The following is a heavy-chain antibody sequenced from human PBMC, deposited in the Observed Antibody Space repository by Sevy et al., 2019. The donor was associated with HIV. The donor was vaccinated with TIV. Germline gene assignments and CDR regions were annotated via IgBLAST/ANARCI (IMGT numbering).Heavy chain of an antibody. J-gene: IGHJ3*02. CDR1: GGSISSYY. CDR2: IYTSGST. Sequence: SETLSLTCTVSGGSISSYYWSWIRQPAGKGLEWIGRIYTSGSTNYNPSLKSRVTMSVDTSKNQFSLKLSSVTAADTAVYYGARDLSASITMIVEGAFDIWGQGTMVTVSS. D-gene: IGHD3-22*01. CDR3: ARDLSASITMIVEGAFDI. V-gene: IGHV4-4*07.